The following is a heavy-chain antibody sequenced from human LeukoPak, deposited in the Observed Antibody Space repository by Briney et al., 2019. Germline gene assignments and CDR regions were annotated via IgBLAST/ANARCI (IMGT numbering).Heavy chain of an antibody. J-gene: IGHJ3*02. Sequence: ASVKVSCKASGYTFTSYGISWVRQAPGQGLEWMGWISAYNGNTNYAQKLQGRVTITADKSTSTAYMELSSLRSEDTAVYYCARVGFRSDAFDIWGQGTMVTVSS. CDR2: ISAYNGNT. CDR3: ARVGFRSDAFDI. CDR1: GYTFTSYG. V-gene: IGHV1-18*01.